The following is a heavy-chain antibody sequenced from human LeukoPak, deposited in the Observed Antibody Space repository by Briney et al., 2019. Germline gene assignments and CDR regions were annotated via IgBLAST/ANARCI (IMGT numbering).Heavy chain of an antibody. CDR2: IYYSGST. CDR1: GGSISSYY. J-gene: IGHJ4*02. V-gene: IGHV4-59*01. D-gene: IGHD3-22*01. CDR3: ARHEEGSYYYDSSGYSDY. Sequence: SETLSLTCTVSGGSISSYYWSWIRQPPGKGLEWIGYIYYSGSTNYNPSLKSRVTISVDTSKNQFSLKLSSVTAADTAVYYCARHEEGSYYYDSSGYSDYWGQGTLVTVSS.